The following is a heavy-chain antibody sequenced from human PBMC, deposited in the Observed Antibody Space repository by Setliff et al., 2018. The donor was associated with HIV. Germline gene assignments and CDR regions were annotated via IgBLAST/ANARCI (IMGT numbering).Heavy chain of an antibody. D-gene: IGHD3-22*01. CDR1: GVSVNSGGYY. CDR3: ARHSGLGGYYSPFDY. Sequence: SETLSLTCTVSGVSVNSGGYYWNWIRQHPGKGLEWIGHIYYSGSASHNPSLKSRITISVDTSKNQFSLKLSSVTAADTTVYYCARHSGLGGYYSPFDYWGPGTLVTVSS. V-gene: IGHV4-39*01. CDR2: IYYSGSA. J-gene: IGHJ4*02.